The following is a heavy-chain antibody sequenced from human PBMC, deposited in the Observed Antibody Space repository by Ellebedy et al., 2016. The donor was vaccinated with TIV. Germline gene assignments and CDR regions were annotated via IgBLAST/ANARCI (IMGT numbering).Heavy chain of an antibody. Sequence: MPSETLSLTCTVPGGSITSGDYYWSWIRQPPGKGLEWVGYIYYSGIDYYNSSLKGRVKISVDRSKKQISLELNSVTAADTAVYFCARGLTGNAFDIWGQGTMVTVSS. CDR2: IYYSGID. V-gene: IGHV4-30-4*01. CDR1: GGSITSGDYY. J-gene: IGHJ3*02. CDR3: ARGLTGNAFDI. D-gene: IGHD1-20*01.